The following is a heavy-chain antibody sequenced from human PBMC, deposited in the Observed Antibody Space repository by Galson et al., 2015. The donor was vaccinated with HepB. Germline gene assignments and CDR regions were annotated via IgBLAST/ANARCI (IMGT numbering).Heavy chain of an antibody. CDR2: YYSGGST. D-gene: IGHD3-10*01. Sequence: SLRLSCAASGFIVSRYYMSWVRQAPGKGLEWVSVYYSGGSTYCADFVKDRFIISRDNSKNTVDLQMNGLRGEDTAVYFCARGAYYEGSGSFWAWDYWGQGTLVTVYS. CDR3: ARGAYYEGSGSFWAWDY. J-gene: IGHJ4*02. CDR1: GFIVSRYY. V-gene: IGHV3-66*01.